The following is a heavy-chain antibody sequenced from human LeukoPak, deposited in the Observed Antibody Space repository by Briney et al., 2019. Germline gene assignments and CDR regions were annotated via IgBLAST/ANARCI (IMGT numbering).Heavy chain of an antibody. CDR1: GGTFSSYA. V-gene: IGHV1-69*05. CDR3: ARGYYYDSSGYYTPVYYFDY. CDR2: VIPIFGTA. D-gene: IGHD3-22*01. J-gene: IGHJ4*02. Sequence: SVKVSCKASGGTFSSYAISWVRQAPGQGLEWMGRVIPIFGTANYAQKFQGRVTITTDESTSTAYMELSSLRSEDTAVYYCARGYYYDSSGYYTPVYYFDYWGQGTLVTVSS.